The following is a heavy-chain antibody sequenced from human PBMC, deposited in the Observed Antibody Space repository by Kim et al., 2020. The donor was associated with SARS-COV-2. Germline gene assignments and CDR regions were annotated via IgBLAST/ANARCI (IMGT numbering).Heavy chain of an antibody. CDR2: IDYSGST. CDR3: ARVEPYYYGSGLDY. CDR1: GGSISSYY. V-gene: IGHV4-59*01. D-gene: IGHD3-10*01. J-gene: IGHJ4*02. Sequence: SETLSLTCSVSGGSISSYYWSWIRQPPGKGLEWIGHIDYSGSTNYNPSLKSRVTISVDTSKNQFSLKLSSVTAADTAVYYCARVEPYYYGSGLDYWGQGTLVTVSS.